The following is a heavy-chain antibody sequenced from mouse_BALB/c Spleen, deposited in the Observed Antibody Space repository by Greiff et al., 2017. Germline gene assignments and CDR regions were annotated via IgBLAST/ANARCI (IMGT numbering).Heavy chain of an antibody. CDR1: GFSLTGYG. CDR3: ARKGEVRRGGVYAMDY. J-gene: IGHJ4*01. CDR2: IWSGGST. Sequence: QVQLKQSGPGLVAPSQSLSITCTVSGFSLTGYGVNWVRQPPGKGLEWLGVIWSGGSTDYNAAFISRLSISKDNSKSQVFFKMNSLQANDTAIYYCARKGEVRRGGVYAMDYWGQGTSVTVSS. V-gene: IGHV2-2*02. D-gene: IGHD2-14*01.